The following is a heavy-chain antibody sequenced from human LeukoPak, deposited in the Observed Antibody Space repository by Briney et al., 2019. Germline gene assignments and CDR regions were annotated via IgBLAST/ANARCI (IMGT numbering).Heavy chain of an antibody. CDR2: IHNTGST. CDR3: ARGENIVGP. Sequence: SETLSLTCTVSGGSSSSSYWSWIRQPPGKGLEWIGYIHNTGSTNYNPSLKSRVTMSVDMSQNQFSLNLTSVTAADTAVYYCARGENIVGPWGQGTLVTVSS. V-gene: IGHV4-59*08. D-gene: IGHD1-26*01. CDR1: GGSSSSSY. J-gene: IGHJ4*02.